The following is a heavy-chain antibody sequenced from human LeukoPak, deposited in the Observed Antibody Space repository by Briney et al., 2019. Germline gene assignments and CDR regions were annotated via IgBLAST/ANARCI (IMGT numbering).Heavy chain of an antibody. CDR2: ISWNSGSI. CDR3: AKDRGWGYYGSGSYFDY. CDR1: GFTFDDYA. Sequence: GGSLRLSCAASGFTFDDYAMHWVRQAPGKGLEWVSGISWNSGSIGYADSVKGRFTISRDNAKNSLYLQMNSLRAEDTALYYCAKDRGWGYYGSGSYFDYWGQGTLVTVSS. D-gene: IGHD3-10*01. J-gene: IGHJ4*02. V-gene: IGHV3-9*01.